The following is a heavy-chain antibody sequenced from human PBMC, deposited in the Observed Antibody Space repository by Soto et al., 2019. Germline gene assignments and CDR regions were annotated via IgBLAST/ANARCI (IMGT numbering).Heavy chain of an antibody. CDR2: VSFDGSNT. Sequence: GGSLRLPWAASGSTFRNYGIHRVRQVLGKKIKRVATVSFDGSNTHYVDSVQGRFTISRDNSVNTVFLQMNGLRVEDTAVYYCAKYTHLFASSGYYVFDRWGQGTLVTVAS. V-gene: IGHV3-30*18. CDR3: AKYTHLFASSGYYVFDR. J-gene: IGHJ4*02. D-gene: IGHD3-22*01. CDR1: GSTFRNYG.